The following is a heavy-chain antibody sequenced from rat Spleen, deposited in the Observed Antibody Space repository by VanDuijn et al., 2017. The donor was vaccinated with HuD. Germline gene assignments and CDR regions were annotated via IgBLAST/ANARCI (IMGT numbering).Heavy chain of an antibody. Sequence: EVQLVEFGGVLVQPGRSLKLSCAASGFTFRNYYMAWVRQAPTKGLEWVAYISTGGGSTYTRDSVKGRFTISRDKAKNTLYLQLDSLRSVDTGSYYCTQQLGDWVAYWGKGTLVTVSA. CDR1: GFTFRNYY. V-gene: IGHV5-27*01. J-gene: IGHJ3*01. D-gene: IGHD1-10*01. CDR2: ISTGGGST. CDR3: TQQLGDWVAY.